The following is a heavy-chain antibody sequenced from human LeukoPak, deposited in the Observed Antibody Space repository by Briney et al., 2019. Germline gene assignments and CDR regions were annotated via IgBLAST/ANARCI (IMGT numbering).Heavy chain of an antibody. CDR1: GYSISSGYY. D-gene: IGHD5-12*01. Sequence: SETLSLTCTVSGYSISSGYYWGWIRQPPGKGLEWIGITYHSGRADYNPSLKSRVTISEDTSKNQFSLKLSSVTAADTAVYYCARVYGIVATIGTFNWFDPWGQGTLVTVSS. CDR2: TYHSGRA. CDR3: ARVYGIVATIGTFNWFDP. V-gene: IGHV4-38-2*02. J-gene: IGHJ5*02.